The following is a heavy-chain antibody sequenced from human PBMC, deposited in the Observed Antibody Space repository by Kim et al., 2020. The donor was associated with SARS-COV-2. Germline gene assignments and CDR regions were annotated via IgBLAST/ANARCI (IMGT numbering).Heavy chain of an antibody. Sequence: NYAQTFQGRVPITADKSTSTADLELGSLGSEDTAVYYCARVPNSSGAFDIWGQGTMVTVSS. V-gene: IGHV1-69*04. J-gene: IGHJ3*02. D-gene: IGHD3-22*01. CDR3: ARVPNSSGAFDI.